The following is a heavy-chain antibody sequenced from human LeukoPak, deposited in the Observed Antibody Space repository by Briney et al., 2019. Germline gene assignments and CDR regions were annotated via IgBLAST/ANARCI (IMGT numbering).Heavy chain of an antibody. V-gene: IGHV3-33*01. J-gene: IGHJ5*02. CDR2: IWYDGSNQ. Sequence: PGGTLRLSCAVSGLTFNNHGFHWVRQAPGKGLGWVAIIWYDGSNQYYGDSVKGRFTISRDNSKNTVSLQMNSLRAEDTAVYYCARDRSLSWLDPWGQGTVVTVSS. D-gene: IGHD1-26*01. CDR3: ARDRSLSWLDP. CDR1: GLTFNNHG.